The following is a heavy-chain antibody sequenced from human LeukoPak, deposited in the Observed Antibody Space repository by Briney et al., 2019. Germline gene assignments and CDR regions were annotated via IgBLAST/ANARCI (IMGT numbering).Heavy chain of an antibody. CDR2: IYTSGST. CDR3: ARVYPKGGYEYYMDV. J-gene: IGHJ6*03. D-gene: IGHD5-12*01. Sequence: SETLSLTCTVSGGSISSYYWSWIRQPAGKGLEWIGRIYTSGSTNYNPSLKSRVTMPVDTSKNQFSLKLSSVTAADTAVYYCARVYPKGGYEYYMDVWGKGTTVTVSS. CDR1: GGSISSYY. V-gene: IGHV4-4*07.